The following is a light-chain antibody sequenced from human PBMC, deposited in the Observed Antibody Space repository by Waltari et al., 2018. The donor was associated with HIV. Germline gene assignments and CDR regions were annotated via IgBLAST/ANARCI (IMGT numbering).Light chain of an antibody. V-gene: IGLV2-14*01. Sequence: QSALTQPASVSGSPGQSIVLPCTGSSSDIGYHAYVSWYQQYPVQAPKALIYDVTSRPSGTSSRFSGSKSATTAFLAISKLQTDDEADYFCSSYTRRGTVVFGGGTRLTVL. CDR3: SSYTRRGTVV. CDR1: SSDIGYHAY. CDR2: DVT. J-gene: IGLJ2*01.